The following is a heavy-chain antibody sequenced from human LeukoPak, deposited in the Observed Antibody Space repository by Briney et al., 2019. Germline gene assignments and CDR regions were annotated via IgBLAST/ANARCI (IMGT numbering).Heavy chain of an antibody. J-gene: IGHJ3*02. Sequence: GGSLRLSCVGSGFTFSTYWMSWVRQAPGKGLEWLANIMQDGSEKNYVDSVKGRFTISRDNARNSLYLQMNSLGAEDTAVYYCAREVYSSSRPADAFDIWGQGTVVTVSS. CDR3: AREVYSSSRPADAFDI. V-gene: IGHV3-7*01. CDR2: IMQDGSEK. CDR1: GFTFSTYW. D-gene: IGHD6-13*01.